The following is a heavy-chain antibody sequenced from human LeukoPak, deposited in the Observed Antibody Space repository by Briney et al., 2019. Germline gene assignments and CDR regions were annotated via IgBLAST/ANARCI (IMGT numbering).Heavy chain of an antibody. CDR2: IDPSDSYT. V-gene: IGHV5-10-1*01. J-gene: IGHJ4*02. CDR1: GYSFTNFW. Sequence: GESLKISCKGSGYSFTNFWIGWVRQMPGKGLEWMGRIDPSDSYTNYSPSFQGHVTISADKSISTAYLQWSSLKASDTAMYYCARHRRGQPFDYWGQGTLVTVSS. D-gene: IGHD6-13*01. CDR3: ARHRRGQPFDY.